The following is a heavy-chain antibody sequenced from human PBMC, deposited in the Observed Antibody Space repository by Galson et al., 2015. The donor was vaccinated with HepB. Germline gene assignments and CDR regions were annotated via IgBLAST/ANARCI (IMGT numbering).Heavy chain of an antibody. Sequence: SLRLSCAASGFTFDDFGMSWVRQAPGRGLEWVSGINWNGGGTGYADSVKGRFSISRDNAKSSLYLQMTSLRAEDTAVYYCARNRVDDVGWFDPWGQGTLVTVSS. J-gene: IGHJ5*02. D-gene: IGHD1-1*01. CDR1: GFTFDDFG. CDR3: ARNRVDDVGWFDP. V-gene: IGHV3-20*04. CDR2: INWNGGGT.